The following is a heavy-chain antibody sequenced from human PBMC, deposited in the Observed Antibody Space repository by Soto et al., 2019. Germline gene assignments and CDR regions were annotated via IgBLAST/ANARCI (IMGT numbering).Heavy chain of an antibody. J-gene: IGHJ6*02. Sequence: GSLRLSCAASGFTFSSYSMNWVRQAPGKGLEWVSSISSSSSSYIYYADSVKGRFTISRDNAKNSLYLQMNSLRAEDTAVYYCARGYSYGLKYYYGMDVWGQGTTVTVSS. V-gene: IGHV3-21*01. D-gene: IGHD5-18*01. CDR3: ARGYSYGLKYYYGMDV. CDR2: ISSSSSSYI. CDR1: GFTFSSYS.